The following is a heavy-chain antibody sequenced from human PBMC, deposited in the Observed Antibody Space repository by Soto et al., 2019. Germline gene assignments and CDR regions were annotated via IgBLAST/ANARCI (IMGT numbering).Heavy chain of an antibody. Sequence: PGGSLRLSCAASGFMFATYGMHWVRQAPGKGLEWVAVISYDGSNKYYADSVKGRFTISRDNSKNTLYLQMNSLRAEDTAVYYCAKSGKRDCSGGSCYPYYYYYYMDVWGKGTTVTVSS. V-gene: IGHV3-30*18. D-gene: IGHD2-15*01. CDR2: ISYDGSNK. CDR3: AKSGKRDCSGGSCYPYYYYYYMDV. J-gene: IGHJ6*03. CDR1: GFMFATYG.